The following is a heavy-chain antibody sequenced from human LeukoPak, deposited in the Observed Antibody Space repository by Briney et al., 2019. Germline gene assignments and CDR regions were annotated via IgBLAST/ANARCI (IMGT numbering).Heavy chain of an antibody. Sequence: ASAKVSCKGSVDNFNTYLLSWVRHAPGQGLEWMGGIIPIFGSSNYARTFQGRLTITADESTSTIYMELNGLTSEDTAIYYCGTSGSHGDYWGQGTLVIVSS. V-gene: IGHV1-69*01. J-gene: IGHJ4*02. CDR1: VDNFNTYL. CDR3: GTSGSHGDY. CDR2: IIPIFGSS. D-gene: IGHD3-10*01.